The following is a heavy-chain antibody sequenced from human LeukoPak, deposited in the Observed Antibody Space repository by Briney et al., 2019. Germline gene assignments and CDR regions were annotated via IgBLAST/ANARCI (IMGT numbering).Heavy chain of an antibody. J-gene: IGHJ4*02. CDR2: IDPSDSYT. CDR1: GYSFTSYW. V-gene: IGHV5-10-1*01. D-gene: IGHD2-15*01. Sequence: GESLKISCKGSGYSFTSYWISWVRQMPGKGLEWMGRIDPSDSYTNYSPSFQGHVTISADKSISTAYLQWSSLKASDTAMYYCARHVGGCSGGGCYSKQPIDYWGQGTLVTVSS. CDR3: ARHVGGCSGGGCYSKQPIDY.